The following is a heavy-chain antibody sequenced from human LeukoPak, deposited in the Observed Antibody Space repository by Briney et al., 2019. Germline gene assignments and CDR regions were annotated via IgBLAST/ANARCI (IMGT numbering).Heavy chain of an antibody. CDR1: GGSISSSSYY. D-gene: IGHD6-19*01. J-gene: IGHJ4*02. V-gene: IGHV4-39*07. Sequence: PSETLSLTCTVSGGSISSSSYYWGWIRQPPGKGLEWIGSIYYSGSTYYNPSPKSRVTISVDPSKNQFSLKLSSVTAADTAVYYCAGVGAYSSGWYGGYWGQGTLVTVSS. CDR2: IYYSGST. CDR3: AGVGAYSSGWYGGY.